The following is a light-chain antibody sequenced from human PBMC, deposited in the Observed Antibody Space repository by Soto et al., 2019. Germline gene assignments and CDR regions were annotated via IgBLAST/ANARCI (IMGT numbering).Light chain of an antibody. Sequence: QPVLTQPPSASASLGASVKLTCTLSSGHSSYAIAWHQKQPEKGPRYLMDLNNDGSHTKGDGIPDRFSGSSSGAERYLIISSLQSEDEGDYYCCSYGGGNNFYVFGTGTKLTVL. CDR2: LNNDGSH. V-gene: IGLV4-69*01. J-gene: IGLJ1*01. CDR3: CSYGGGNNFYV. CDR1: SGHSSYA.